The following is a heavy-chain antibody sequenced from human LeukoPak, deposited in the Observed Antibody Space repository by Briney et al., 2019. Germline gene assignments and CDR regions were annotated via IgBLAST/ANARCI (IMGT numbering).Heavy chain of an antibody. J-gene: IGHJ6*03. Sequence: SETLSLTCTVSGGSISSYYWSWIRQPPRKGLQWIGYIHYTGSTNYNPSLKSRVTISVNTSKNQFSLKLSSVTAADTAVYYCARVEEGYGSGRREDYYYYYMDVWGKGTTVTISS. CDR2: IHYTGST. CDR3: ARVEEGYGSGRREDYYYYYMDV. V-gene: IGHV4-59*01. CDR1: GGSISSYY. D-gene: IGHD3-10*01.